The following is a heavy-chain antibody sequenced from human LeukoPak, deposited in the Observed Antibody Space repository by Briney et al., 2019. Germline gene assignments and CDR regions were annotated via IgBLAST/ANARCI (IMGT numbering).Heavy chain of an antibody. Sequence: SVKVSCKASGGTFSSYAISWVRQAPGQGLGWMGGIIPIFGTANYAQKFQGRVTITADESTSTAYMELRSLRSDDTAVYYCAREGGDGFDYWGQGTLVTVSS. CDR3: AREGGDGFDY. D-gene: IGHD3-16*01. V-gene: IGHV1-69*13. CDR2: IIPIFGTA. CDR1: GGTFSSYA. J-gene: IGHJ4*02.